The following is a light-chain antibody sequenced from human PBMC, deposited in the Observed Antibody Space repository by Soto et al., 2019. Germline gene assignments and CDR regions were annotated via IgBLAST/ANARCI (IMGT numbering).Light chain of an antibody. J-gene: IGKJ5*01. CDR3: QQSYSAPIT. Sequence: DIQMTQSPSSLSASVGDRVTITCRASQSISTYLHWYQQKPGKAPKLLIYAASSLQSGVPSRFSGSGSGTDFTLTISSLRPEDYATYYCQQSYSAPITFGQGTRLEIK. CDR2: AAS. CDR1: QSISTY. V-gene: IGKV1-39*01.